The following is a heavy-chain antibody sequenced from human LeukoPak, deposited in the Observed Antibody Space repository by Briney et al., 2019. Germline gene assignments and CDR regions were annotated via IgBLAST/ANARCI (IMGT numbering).Heavy chain of an antibody. CDR2: ISRDGTNK. CDR1: GFTFSSYA. D-gene: IGHD3-22*01. V-gene: IGHV3-30*03. CDR3: ARDQTAGYSDY. J-gene: IGHJ4*02. Sequence: GGSLRLSCAASGFTFSSYAMSWVRQAPGKGLEWVAVISRDGTNKYYADSVKGRFTISRDNSKNTVYLQMNSQSAEDTAVYYCARDQTAGYSDYWGQGTLVTVSS.